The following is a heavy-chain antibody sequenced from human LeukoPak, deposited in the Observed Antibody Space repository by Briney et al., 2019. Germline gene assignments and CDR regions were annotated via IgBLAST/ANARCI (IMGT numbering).Heavy chain of an antibody. J-gene: IGHJ6*03. CDR2: IYYSGST. Sequence: SETLSLTCTVSGGSISSYYWSWIRQPPGKGLEWIGYIYYSGSTNYNPSLKSRVTISVDTSKNQFSLKLSSVTAADTAVYYCAREQVVVVPAARGAYYYMDVWGKGTTVTVSS. D-gene: IGHD2-2*01. CDR1: GGSISSYY. V-gene: IGHV4-59*01. CDR3: AREQVVVVPAARGAYYYMDV.